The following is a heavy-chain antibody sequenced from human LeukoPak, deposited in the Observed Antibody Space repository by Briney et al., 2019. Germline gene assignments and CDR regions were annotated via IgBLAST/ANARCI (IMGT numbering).Heavy chain of an antibody. Sequence: PGGSLRLSCAASGFTVSNNYMSWVRQAPGKGLEWVSLIRGSGERTYHADSVKGRFTISRDNSKNILYLQMNSLRAEDTAVYYCAKDWRHIVVVSSPGYFDYWGQGTLVTVSS. D-gene: IGHD2-21*01. CDR2: IRGSGERT. CDR1: GFTVSNNY. V-gene: IGHV3-23*01. CDR3: AKDWRHIVVVSSPGYFDY. J-gene: IGHJ4*02.